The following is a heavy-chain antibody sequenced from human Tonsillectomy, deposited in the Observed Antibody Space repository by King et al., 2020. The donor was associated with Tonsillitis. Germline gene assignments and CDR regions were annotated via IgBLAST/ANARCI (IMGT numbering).Heavy chain of an antibody. D-gene: IGHD2-15*01. CDR2: ISSSSSFL. J-gene: IGHJ4*02. CDR3: AGLFCSGGSCRDH. CDR1: GFTFSSYN. V-gene: IGHV3-21*01. Sequence: VQLVESGGGLVKPGGSLRLSCAASGFTFSSYNMNWVRQAPGKGLEWVSSISSSSSFLYYADSMKGRFTISRDNAKNSLYLQMNSLRAEDTAVYYCAGLFCSGGSCRDHWGQGTLVTVSS.